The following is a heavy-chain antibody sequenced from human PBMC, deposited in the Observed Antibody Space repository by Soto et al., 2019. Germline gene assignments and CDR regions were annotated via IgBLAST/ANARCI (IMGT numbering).Heavy chain of an antibody. J-gene: IGHJ4*02. CDR3: VKGFTSSANYFDF. Sequence: EVRLVESGGGLVQPGRSLRLSCAASGFALDDYSMHWVRQAPGKGLEWVSGITWNSNAIGYADSVKGRFTISRDNAKNSLYLQLNGLRVDDTALYYCVKGFTSSANYFDFWGRGTLVTVSS. CDR2: ITWNSNAI. CDR1: GFALDDYS. D-gene: IGHD2-2*01. V-gene: IGHV3-9*01.